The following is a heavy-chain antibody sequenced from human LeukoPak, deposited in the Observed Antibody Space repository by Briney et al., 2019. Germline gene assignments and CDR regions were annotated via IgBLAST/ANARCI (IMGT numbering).Heavy chain of an antibody. J-gene: IGHJ4*02. CDR1: GGSFSGYY. Sequence: PSETLSLTCAVYGGSFSGYYWSWIRQPPGKGLKWIGEINHSGSTNYNPSLKSRVTISVDTSKNQFSLKLSSVTAADTAVYYCARGGGDYYDSSGYFPYFDYWGQGTLVTVSS. V-gene: IGHV4-34*01. D-gene: IGHD3-22*01. CDR2: INHSGST. CDR3: ARGGGDYYDSSGYFPYFDY.